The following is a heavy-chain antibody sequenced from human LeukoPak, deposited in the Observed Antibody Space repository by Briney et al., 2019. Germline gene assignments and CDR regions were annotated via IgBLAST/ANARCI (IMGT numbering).Heavy chain of an antibody. CDR3: ARDLSDDYVWGSYAY. Sequence: ASVTVSCTASGYTFTSYGISWVRQAPGQGLEWMGWISAYNGNTNYAQKLQGRVTMTTDTSTSTAYMELRSLRSDDTAVYYCARDLSDDYVWGSYAYWGQGTLVTVSS. CDR1: GYTFTSYG. V-gene: IGHV1-18*01. CDR2: ISAYNGNT. J-gene: IGHJ4*02. D-gene: IGHD3-16*01.